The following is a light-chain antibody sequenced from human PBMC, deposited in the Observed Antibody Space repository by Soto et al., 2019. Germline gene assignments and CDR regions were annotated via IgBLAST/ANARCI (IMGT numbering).Light chain of an antibody. V-gene: IGKV3-20*01. J-gene: IGKJ1*01. CDR3: QQSGDSAWT. Sequence: EIVLTQSPGTLSLSPCERATLSCRASKSVRSNYLAWYQQKLGQAPRVLIYDASSRARGIPDRFSGSGSGTDFTLTISRLEPEDFAVYYCQQSGDSAWTFGQGTRVEVK. CDR2: DAS. CDR1: KSVRSNY.